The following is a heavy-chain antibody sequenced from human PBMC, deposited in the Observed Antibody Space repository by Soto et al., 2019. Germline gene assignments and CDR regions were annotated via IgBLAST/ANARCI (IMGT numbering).Heavy chain of an antibody. Sequence: ASVMVSCKASGFTFTSYYMHWVRQAPGQGLEWMGIINPSGGSTSYAQKFQGRVTMTRDTSTSTVYMELSSLRSEDTAVYYCARDSNSYYDSSGYYAFDIWGQGTMVTVSS. J-gene: IGHJ3*02. V-gene: IGHV1-46*01. CDR2: INPSGGST. D-gene: IGHD3-22*01. CDR3: ARDSNSYYDSSGYYAFDI. CDR1: GFTFTSYY.